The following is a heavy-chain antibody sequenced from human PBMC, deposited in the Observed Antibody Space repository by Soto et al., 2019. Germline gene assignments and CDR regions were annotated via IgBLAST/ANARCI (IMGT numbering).Heavy chain of an antibody. CDR2: IWYDGSNK. CDR3: AREIPGDYVNDY. J-gene: IGHJ4*02. D-gene: IGHD4-17*01. V-gene: IGHV3-33*01. CDR1: GFTFSSYG. Sequence: GGSLRLSCAASGFTFSSYGMHWVRQAPGKGLEWVAVIWYDGSNKYYADSVKGRFTISRDNSKNTLYLQMNSLRAEDTAVYYCAREIPGDYVNDYWGQGTLVTVSS.